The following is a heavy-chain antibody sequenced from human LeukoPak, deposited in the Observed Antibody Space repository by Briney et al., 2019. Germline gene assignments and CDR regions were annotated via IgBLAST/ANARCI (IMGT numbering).Heavy chain of an antibody. CDR2: IYTSGST. CDR3: ARDRPDFWSGYYMGWFDP. CDR1: GGSISSYY. V-gene: IGHV4-4*07. J-gene: IGHJ5*02. D-gene: IGHD3-3*01. Sequence: SAALSLACTVSGGSISSYYWSWIRQPAGKGLEWIGRIYTSGSTNYNPSLKSRVTMSVDTSKNQFSLKLSSVTAADTAVYYCARDRPDFWSGYYMGWFDPWGQGTLVTVSS.